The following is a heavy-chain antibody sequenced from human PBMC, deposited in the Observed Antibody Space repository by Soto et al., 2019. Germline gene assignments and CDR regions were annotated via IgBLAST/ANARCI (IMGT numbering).Heavy chain of an antibody. CDR1: DWSFRGYS. J-gene: IGHJ4*02. CDR2: INHRGST. D-gene: IGHD3-16*02. CDR3: ARARVYDYVWGTYRPFDY. Sequence: SGTLSLTFPVHDWSFRGYSWSWIRKLPGKGLEWIGEINHRGSTNYNPSLKSRVTISVDTSKNQFSLNLTSVTAADTAVYYCARARVYDYVWGTYRPFDYWGQGTLVTVSS. V-gene: IGHV4-34*01.